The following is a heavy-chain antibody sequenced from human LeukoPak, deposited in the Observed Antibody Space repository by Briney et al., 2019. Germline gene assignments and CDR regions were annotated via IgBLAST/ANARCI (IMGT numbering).Heavy chain of an antibody. Sequence: GGSLRLSCAASGFTFSSYSMNWVRQAPGKGLEWVSSISSSSSYIYYADSVKGRFTISRDNAKNSLYLQMNSLRAEDTAVYYCARGRLSGSSTSWFDPWGQGTLVPSPQ. CDR1: GFTFSSYS. J-gene: IGHJ5*02. D-gene: IGHD2-2*01. CDR3: ARGRLSGSSTSWFDP. CDR2: ISSSSSYI. V-gene: IGHV3-21*01.